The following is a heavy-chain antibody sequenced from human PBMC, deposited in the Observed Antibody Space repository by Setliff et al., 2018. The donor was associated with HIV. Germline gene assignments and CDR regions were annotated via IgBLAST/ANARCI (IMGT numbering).Heavy chain of an antibody. CDR2: MNHSGST. V-gene: IGHV4-34*01. Sequence: PSETLSLTCAVYGGSSSGYYWSWIRQPPGKGLEWIGDMNHSGSTNYNPSLKSRVTISTDTSKNQFSLKLSSVAAADTAVYYCARGGVTTEDYWGQGTLVTVSS. D-gene: IGHD4-4*01. CDR1: GGSSSGYY. J-gene: IGHJ4*02. CDR3: ARGGVTTEDY.